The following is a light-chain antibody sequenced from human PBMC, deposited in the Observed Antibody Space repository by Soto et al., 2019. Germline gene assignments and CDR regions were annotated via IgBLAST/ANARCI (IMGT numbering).Light chain of an antibody. Sequence: ENVLTQSPGTLSLSPGERATRSCRAGQSVSNTFLAWYQQKPGQAPRLLIYGASNRATGIPDRFSGSGSGTDLTITISRLEPEDFAVYYCQQSGSPSGWTFGRGTKVDIK. J-gene: IGKJ1*01. V-gene: IGKV3-20*01. CDR2: GAS. CDR3: QQSGSPSGWT. CDR1: QSVSNTF.